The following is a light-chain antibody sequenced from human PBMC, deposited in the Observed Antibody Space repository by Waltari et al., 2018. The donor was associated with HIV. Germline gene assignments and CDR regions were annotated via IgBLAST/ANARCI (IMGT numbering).Light chain of an antibody. CDR2: TSY. CDR1: SSTIASHS. CDR3: AAWDDSVSGLV. Sequence: QSVLTQPPSASGTPGQPVTISCSGSSSTIASHSVDWYQHVPGTAPKLLIHTSYQRPPGVSGRLSGYRSGTSASLTISGLQSEDEADYYCAAWDDSVSGLVFGGGTKLTVL. J-gene: IGLJ3*02. V-gene: IGLV1-44*01.